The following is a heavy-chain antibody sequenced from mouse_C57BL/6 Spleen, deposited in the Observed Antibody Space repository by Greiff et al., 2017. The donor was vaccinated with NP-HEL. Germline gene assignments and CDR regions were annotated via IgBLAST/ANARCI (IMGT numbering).Heavy chain of an antibody. D-gene: IGHD1-1*01. J-gene: IGHJ4*01. CDR3: APSSYDAMDY. V-gene: IGHV1-81*01. CDR1: GYTFTSYG. CDR2: LYPSSGNN. Sequence: VQLQQSGAELARPGASVKLSCKASGYTFTSYGISWVKQRTGQGLEWIGELYPSSGNNYYNEKFKGKATLTANKSSSTAYMELRSLTAEYSAVYFCAPSSYDAMDYWGQGTSVTVSS.